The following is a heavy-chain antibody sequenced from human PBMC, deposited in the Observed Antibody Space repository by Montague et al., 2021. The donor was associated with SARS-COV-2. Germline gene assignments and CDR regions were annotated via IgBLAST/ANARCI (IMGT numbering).Heavy chain of an antibody. D-gene: IGHD1-1*01. J-gene: IGHJ4*02. CDR2: VYYTGST. CDR1: AGSISSHY. CDR3: ARAQNTCFIDNCGNYFDI. Sequence: SETLSLTCTVSAGSISSHYWSWIRQPPGKALEWIGYVYYTGSTKYNPSLKSRVTMSVDTPKNRFSLSLRSLTAADTAVYYCARAQNTCFIDNCGNYFDIWGLGALVTVSS. V-gene: IGHV4-59*11.